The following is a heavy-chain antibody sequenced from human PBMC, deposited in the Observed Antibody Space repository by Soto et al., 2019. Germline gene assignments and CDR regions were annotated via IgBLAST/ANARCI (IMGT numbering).Heavy chain of an antibody. J-gene: IGHJ4*02. Sequence: EVQLVESGGGLVKPGGSLRLSCVASGFSFRSYSMNWVRQAPGKGLEWVSSITGSRSYINYADSVKGRFTISRDNAKNSLYLQMNSLRAEDTAVYYCARDVGGSYLFDYWGQGTLVTVSS. CDR2: ITGSRSYI. V-gene: IGHV3-21*06. CDR1: GFSFRSYS. D-gene: IGHD1-26*01. CDR3: ARDVGGSYLFDY.